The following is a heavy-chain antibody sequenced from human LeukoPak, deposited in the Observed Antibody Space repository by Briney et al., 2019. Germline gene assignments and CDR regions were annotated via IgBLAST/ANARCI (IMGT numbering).Heavy chain of an antibody. V-gene: IGHV3-23*01. D-gene: IGHD6-19*01. J-gene: IGHJ1*01. CDR1: GFIFSNYA. CDR2: ISGSGGST. CDR3: ARAAGTGWAEYFQN. Sequence: GGSLRLSCAASGFIFSNYAMSWVRQLPGKGLEWVSAISGSGGSTFYADSVQGRFTISRDNSKNTLYLQLNSLRAEDTAVYYCARAAGTGWAEYFQNWGQGTLVIVSS.